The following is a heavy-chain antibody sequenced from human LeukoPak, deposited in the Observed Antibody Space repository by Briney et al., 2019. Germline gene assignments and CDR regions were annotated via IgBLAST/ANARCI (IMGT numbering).Heavy chain of an antibody. CDR1: GYSFSSNSAD. CDR3: ARGTAAPGFDF. D-gene: IGHD6-13*01. CDR2: TYYSSKWGT. V-gene: IGHV6-1*01. J-gene: IGHJ4*02. Sequence: SHTLTLTCAISGYSFSSNSADWNWHTQSPSRGLEWLGNTYYSSKWGTNYALSVKSRVTINAATSKNQISLQLNSVTPEDTAVYYCARGTAAPGFDFWGQGTLVTVSS.